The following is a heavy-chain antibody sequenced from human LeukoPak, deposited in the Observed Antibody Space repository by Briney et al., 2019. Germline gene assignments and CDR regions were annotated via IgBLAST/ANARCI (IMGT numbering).Heavy chain of an antibody. CDR3: ARSSRGGDGYNP. J-gene: IGHJ5*02. Sequence: SVKVSCKASGGTFSSYAISWVRQAPGQGLEWMGGIIPIFGTANYAQRFQGRVTITADESTSTAYMELSSLRSDDTAVYYCARSSRGGDGYNPWGQGTLVTVSS. V-gene: IGHV1-69*13. D-gene: IGHD5-24*01. CDR1: GGTFSSYA. CDR2: IIPIFGTA.